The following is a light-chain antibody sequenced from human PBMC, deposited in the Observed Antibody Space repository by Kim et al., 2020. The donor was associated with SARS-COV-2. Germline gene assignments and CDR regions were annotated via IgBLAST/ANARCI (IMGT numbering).Light chain of an antibody. Sequence: QTATLSCTSSDDNVGNKSAVWLQHRQGNPPTLLSGRRNNRHSEISGRFSASRSGNTASLTITGIQPGDEADYYCSAWDASLSAWVFGGGTKLTVL. CDR3: SAWDASLSAWV. CDR2: RRN. CDR1: DDNVGNKS. V-gene: IGLV10-54*01. J-gene: IGLJ3*02.